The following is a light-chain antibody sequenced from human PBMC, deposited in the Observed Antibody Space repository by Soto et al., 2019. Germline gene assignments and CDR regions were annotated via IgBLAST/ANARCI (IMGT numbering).Light chain of an antibody. CDR2: KAS. Sequence: DIQMTQSPSTLSASVGDRVTITCRASQSISSWLAWYQQKPGKAPKLLIYKASSLESRVPSRFSGSGSGTEFTLTISSLRPDDFANYYCQQYNSYPVTFGQGTKLEIK. V-gene: IGKV1-5*03. CDR3: QQYNSYPVT. CDR1: QSISSW. J-gene: IGKJ2*01.